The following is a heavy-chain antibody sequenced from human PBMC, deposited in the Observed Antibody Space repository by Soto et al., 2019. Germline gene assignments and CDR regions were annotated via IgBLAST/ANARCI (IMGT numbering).Heavy chain of an antibody. J-gene: IGHJ5*02. D-gene: IGHD4-4*01. CDR3: ARLLQSWFDP. V-gene: IGHV4-39*01. CDR1: SGSISSSSYY. CDR2: IYYSRST. Sequence: SETLSLTCTVSSGSISSSSYYWGWIRQPPGKGLEWIGSIYYSRSTYYNPSLKSRVTVSVDTSKNQFSLKLSSVTAADTAVYYCARLLQSWFDPWGQGTLVTVSS.